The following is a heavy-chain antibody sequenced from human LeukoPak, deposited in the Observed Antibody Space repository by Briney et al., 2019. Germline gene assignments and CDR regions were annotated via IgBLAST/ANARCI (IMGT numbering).Heavy chain of an antibody. CDR2: IYYSGST. CDR1: GGSISSYY. CDR3: ASGYRKYYYYYMDV. Sequence: SETLSLTCTVSGGSISSYYWSWIRQPPGKGLEWIGYIYYSGSTNYNPSLKSRVTISVDTSKNQFSLKLSSVTAADTAVYYCASGYRKYYYYYMDVWGKGTTVTVSS. D-gene: IGHD1-14*01. V-gene: IGHV4-59*01. J-gene: IGHJ6*03.